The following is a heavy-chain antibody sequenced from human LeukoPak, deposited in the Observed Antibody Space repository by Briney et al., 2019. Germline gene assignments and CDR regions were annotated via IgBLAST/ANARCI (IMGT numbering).Heavy chain of an antibody. J-gene: IGHJ4*02. V-gene: IGHV3-7*01. D-gene: IGHD6-13*01. CDR3: ARNRSWYYFDY. CDR1: GFTFSSYW. Sequence: GGSLRLSCAASGFTFSSYWMSWVRQAPGKGLEWVANIKQDGSEKYYVDSVKGRFTISRDNAKNSLYLQMNRLKAEDTACYYCARNRSWYYFDYWGQGNLVTVSS. CDR2: IKQDGSEK.